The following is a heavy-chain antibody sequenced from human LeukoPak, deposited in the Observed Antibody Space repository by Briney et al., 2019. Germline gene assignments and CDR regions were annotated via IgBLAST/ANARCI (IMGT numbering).Heavy chain of an antibody. Sequence: ASVKVSCKASGYTFTGYYMHWVRQAPGQGLEWMGWINPNSGGTNYAQKFQGRVTMTRDTSISTAYMELSRLRSDDTAVYYCARPLISLVELDAFDIWGQGTMVTVSS. CDR1: GYTFTGYY. CDR3: ARPLISLVELDAFDI. J-gene: IGHJ3*02. D-gene: IGHD1-7*01. V-gene: IGHV1-2*02. CDR2: INPNSGGT.